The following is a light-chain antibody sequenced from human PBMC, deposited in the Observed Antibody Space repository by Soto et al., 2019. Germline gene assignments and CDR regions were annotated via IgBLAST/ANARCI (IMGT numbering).Light chain of an antibody. J-gene: IGLJ2*01. V-gene: IGLV1-44*01. CDR1: SSNIGSNT. Sequence: QSVLTQAPSASGTPGQRVTISCSGSSSNIGSNTVSWYQQVPGTAPKLLIYSNDQRPSGVPDRFSGSKSGPSASLAIGGLQSEDEADYYCAAWYGSLNGCVFGGGTKVTVL. CDR2: SND. CDR3: AAWYGSLNGCV.